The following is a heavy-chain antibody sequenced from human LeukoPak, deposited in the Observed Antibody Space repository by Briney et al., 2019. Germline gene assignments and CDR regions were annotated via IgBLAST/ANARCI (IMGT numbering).Heavy chain of an antibody. CDR1: GFGVHTFA. D-gene: IGHD6-19*01. Sequence: GGSLRLSCAVSGFGVHTFAMSWVRLAPGKGLEWLASITKYDGRVYYADSVRGRFTISRDTSQNELYLQMNSLRADVSAVYYCASPRPLYSSGWNDAFDIWGQGTMVTVSS. V-gene: IGHV3-23*01. CDR3: ASPRPLYSSGWNDAFDI. CDR2: ITKYDGRV. J-gene: IGHJ3*02.